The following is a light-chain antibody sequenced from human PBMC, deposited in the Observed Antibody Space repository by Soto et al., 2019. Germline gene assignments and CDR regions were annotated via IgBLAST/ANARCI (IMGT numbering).Light chain of an antibody. J-gene: IGLJ1*01. CDR3: QSYDCRLSDSYV. V-gene: IGLV1-40*01. CDR1: TSNIGAGYD. Sequence: QSVLTQPPSVSGAAGQRVTISCTGSTSNIGAGYDVHWYQQLPGTAPKLLIYGNNNRPSGVPDRFSGSKSGTSASLAITGLQAEDEADYYCQSYDCRLSDSYVVGTGTKVTVL. CDR2: GNN.